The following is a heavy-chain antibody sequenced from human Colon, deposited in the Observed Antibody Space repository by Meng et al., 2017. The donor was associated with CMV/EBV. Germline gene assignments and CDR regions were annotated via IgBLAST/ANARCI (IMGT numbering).Heavy chain of an antibody. CDR2: ISHDETYK. V-gene: IGHV3-30*02. CDR3: ARDQFYYFDY. CDR1: GFSFSSHG. J-gene: IGHJ4*02. Sequence: GGSLRLSCITSGFSFSSHGMHWVRQAPGKGLEWVAFISHDETYKHYSDSVRGRFTPSRDNSRNTLYLQMNSVKVADTAVYYCARDQFYYFDYWGQGTLVTVSS. D-gene: IGHD5-24*01.